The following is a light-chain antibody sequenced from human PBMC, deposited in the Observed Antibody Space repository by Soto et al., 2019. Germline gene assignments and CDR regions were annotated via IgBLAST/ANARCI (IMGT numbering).Light chain of an antibody. CDR3: VQRAIWPWT. CDR1: QNIGGY. V-gene: IGKV3-11*01. CDR2: DAS. J-gene: IGKJ1*01. Sequence: EIVLTQSPGTLSLSPGERATLSCRASQNIGGYLAWYQQRPGQALRLLIYDASNRATGIPARFSGSGSGTDFTLTISNLEPEDFAVYHCVQRAIWPWTCGQGSKVEVK.